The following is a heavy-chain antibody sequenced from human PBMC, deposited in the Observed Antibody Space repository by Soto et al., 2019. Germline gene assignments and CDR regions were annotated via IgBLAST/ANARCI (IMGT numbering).Heavy chain of an antibody. Sequence: QVQLVQSGAEVKKPGASVKVSCKASGYTFTSYGISWVRQAPGQGLEWMGWISAYNGNTNYAQKLQGRVTMTTDTATSTAYMELRSLRSDDTAVYYCARGMIDYYDSSGYLEYFQHWGQGTLVTVSS. CDR2: ISAYNGNT. CDR3: ARGMIDYYDSSGYLEYFQH. J-gene: IGHJ1*01. CDR1: GYTFTSYG. V-gene: IGHV1-18*01. D-gene: IGHD3-22*01.